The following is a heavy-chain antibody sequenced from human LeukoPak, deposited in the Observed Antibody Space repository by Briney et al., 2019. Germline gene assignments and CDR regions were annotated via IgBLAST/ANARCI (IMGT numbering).Heavy chain of an antibody. Sequence: SETLSLTCTVSGGSINGYYWTWIRQPPAEGLDWIGYIYYSGSTKYNPSLKSRVTISVDTSKNQFSLKLSSVTAADSAVYYCARRYCYGGSCYSAHDYWGQGTLVTVS. CDR2: IYYSGST. J-gene: IGHJ4*02. CDR3: ARRYCYGGSCYSAHDY. V-gene: IGHV4-59*08. D-gene: IGHD2-15*01. CDR1: GGSINGYY.